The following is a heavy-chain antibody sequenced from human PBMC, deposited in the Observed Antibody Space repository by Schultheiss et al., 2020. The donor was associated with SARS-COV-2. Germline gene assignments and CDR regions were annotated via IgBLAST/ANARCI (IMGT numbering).Heavy chain of an antibody. CDR1: GGSISSGDYY. D-gene: IGHD3-22*01. Sequence: SETLSLTCTVSGGSISSGDYYWSWIRQPPGKGLEWIGYIYYSGSTNYNPSLKSRVTISVDTSKNQFSLKLSSVTAADTAVYYCARGPSSRITMIVVVAFDYWGQGTLVTVSS. CDR2: IYYSGST. V-gene: IGHV4-61*08. CDR3: ARGPSSRITMIVVVAFDY. J-gene: IGHJ4*02.